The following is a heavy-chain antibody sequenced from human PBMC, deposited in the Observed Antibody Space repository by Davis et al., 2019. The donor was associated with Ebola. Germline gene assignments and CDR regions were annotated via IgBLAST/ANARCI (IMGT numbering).Heavy chain of an antibody. CDR1: GGSISSYY. CDR3: ARAYSRGFDP. D-gene: IGHD6-13*01. CDR2: IYYSGST. J-gene: IGHJ5*02. Sequence: SETLSLTCTASGGSISSYYWSWIRQPPGKGLEWIGYIYYSGSTNYNPPLKSRVTISVDTSKNQFSLKLSSVTAADTAVYYCARAYSRGFDPWGQGTLVTVSS. V-gene: IGHV4-59*01.